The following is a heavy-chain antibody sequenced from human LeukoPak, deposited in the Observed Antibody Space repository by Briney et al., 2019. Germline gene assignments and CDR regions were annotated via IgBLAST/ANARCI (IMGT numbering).Heavy chain of an antibody. Sequence: GSLRLSCAASGFSVSSNYMSWVRQAPGKGLEWIAYIYYSGSTDYNPSLKSRVTISLDTSKNQFSLKLSSVTAADTAVYYCARHDPIVGTPDAFDIWGQGTMVTVSS. CDR1: GFSVSSNY. D-gene: IGHD1-26*01. CDR2: IYYSGST. CDR3: ARHDPIVGTPDAFDI. J-gene: IGHJ3*02. V-gene: IGHV4-59*08.